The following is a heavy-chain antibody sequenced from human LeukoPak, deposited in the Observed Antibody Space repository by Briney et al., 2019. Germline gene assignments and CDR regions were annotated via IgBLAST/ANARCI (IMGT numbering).Heavy chain of an antibody. J-gene: IGHJ5*02. V-gene: IGHV1-69*05. CDR3: ARDSYNGSYYDP. D-gene: IGHD1-26*01. Sequence: SVTVSCKTSGGTFSMYAISWVRQAPGQGLEWTGRIIPMFGTAYYAQNFQDRVTIITDESTTIAYMRLSSLRFEDTAVYYCARDSYNGSYYDPWGQGTLVAVSS. CDR1: GGTFSMYA. CDR2: IIPMFGTA.